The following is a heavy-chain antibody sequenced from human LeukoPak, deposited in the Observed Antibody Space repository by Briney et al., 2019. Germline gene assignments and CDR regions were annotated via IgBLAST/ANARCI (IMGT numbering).Heavy chain of an antibody. D-gene: IGHD3-3*01. CDR1: GGSVINTNW. J-gene: IGHJ4*02. Sequence: AGTLSLTCGVSGGSVINTNWWTWVRQPPGKGLEWIGEVHLDGRTNYNPSLESRLTMSVDVSENQVSLRLTSVTAADTAVYYCAREGGFYRPLDYSGQGTLVTVSS. CDR2: VHLDGRT. V-gene: IGHV4-4*02. CDR3: AREGGFYRPLDY.